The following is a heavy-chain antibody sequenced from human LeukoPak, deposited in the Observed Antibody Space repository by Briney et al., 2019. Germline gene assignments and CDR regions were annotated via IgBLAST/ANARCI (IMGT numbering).Heavy chain of an antibody. J-gene: IGHJ4*02. CDR3: ARDALRYFDWLYY. Sequence: SVKVSCKASGGTFSSYAISWVRQAPGQGLEWMGGIIPIFGTANYAQKFQGRVTITADKSASTAYMELSSLRSEDTAVYYCARDALRYFDWLYYWGQGTLVTVSS. D-gene: IGHD3-9*01. V-gene: IGHV1-69*06. CDR2: IIPIFGTA. CDR1: GGTFSSYA.